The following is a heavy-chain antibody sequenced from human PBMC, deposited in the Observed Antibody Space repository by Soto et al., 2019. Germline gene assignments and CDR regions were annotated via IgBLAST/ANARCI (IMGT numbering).Heavy chain of an antibody. CDR2: VSYSGRT. V-gene: IGHV4-59*03. CDR3: ARFPYTVVTAIDV. J-gene: IGHJ3*01. CDR1: GGSINNYY. Sequence: SETLSLTCTVSGGSINNYYWNWIRQPPGKGLEWIGYVSYSGRTNYNPSLKSRVNMLVDKSKNQFSLNLTSVTAADTAVYYCARFPYTVVTAIDVWGQGTMVTVSS. D-gene: IGHD4-17*01.